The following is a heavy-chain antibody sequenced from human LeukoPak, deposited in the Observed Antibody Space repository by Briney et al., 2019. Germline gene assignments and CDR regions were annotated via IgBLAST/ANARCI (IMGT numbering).Heavy chain of an antibody. V-gene: IGHV3-21*06. D-gene: IGHD3-22*01. J-gene: IGHJ3*02. Sequence: PGGSLRLSCAASRFTFGDYTMNWVRQAPGKGLEWVSSISSRSRHIYYADSVKGRFTISRDNAKNSLYLQMNSLRAEDTAVYYCARVFYDSSGGAFDIWGQGTMVTVSS. CDR2: ISSRSRHI. CDR3: ARVFYDSSGGAFDI. CDR1: RFTFGDYT.